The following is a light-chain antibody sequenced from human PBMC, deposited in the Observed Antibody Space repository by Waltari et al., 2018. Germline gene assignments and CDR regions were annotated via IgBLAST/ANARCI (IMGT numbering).Light chain of an antibody. CDR2: GAS. Sequence: DIVLTQSPDTLSLSPGERATLSCRASQSVSITYVAWYQQKPGQAPRLLIYGASSRATGIPDRFSGSGSGTDFILTISRLEPEDFAVYYCQQYDSSSYTFGQGTRLEIK. CDR1: QSVSITY. V-gene: IGKV3-20*01. J-gene: IGKJ2*01. CDR3: QQYDSSSYT.